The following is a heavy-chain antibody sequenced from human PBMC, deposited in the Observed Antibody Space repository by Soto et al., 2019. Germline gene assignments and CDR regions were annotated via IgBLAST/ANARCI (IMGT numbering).Heavy chain of an antibody. CDR1: GYTFTGYY. J-gene: IGHJ4*02. CDR2: INPNSGGT. V-gene: IGHV1-2*04. D-gene: IGHD2-2*01. CDR3: ARDLDGVPAALDY. Sequence: ASVKVSCKASGYTFTGYYMHWVRQAPGQGLEWMGWINPNSGGTNYAQKFQGWVTMTRDTSISTAYMELSRLRSDDTAVYYWARDLDGVPAALDYWGQGPLVTVAS.